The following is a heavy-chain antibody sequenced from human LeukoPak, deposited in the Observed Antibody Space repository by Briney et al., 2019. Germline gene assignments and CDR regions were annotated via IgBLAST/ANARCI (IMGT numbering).Heavy chain of an antibody. V-gene: IGHV5-51*01. J-gene: IGHJ3*02. CDR3: ARQASNCTAGSCYSGAFDI. D-gene: IGHD2-15*01. Sequence: GESLKISCKGSGYSFTTYWIGWVRQMPGKGLEWMGIIYPGDSDSRYSPSFQGQVTISADKSISIAYLQWSSLKASDTAMYYCARQASNCTAGSCYSGAFDIWGQGTMVTVSS. CDR2: IYPGDSDS. CDR1: GYSFTTYW.